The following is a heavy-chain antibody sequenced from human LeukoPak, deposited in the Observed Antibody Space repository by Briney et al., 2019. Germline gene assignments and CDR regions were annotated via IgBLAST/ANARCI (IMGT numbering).Heavy chain of an antibody. J-gene: IGHJ4*02. CDR2: IYYSGST. D-gene: IGHD6-13*01. CDR1: GGSISSYY. Sequence: SETLSLTCTVSGGSISSYYWSWIRQPPGKGLEWIGYIYYSGSTNYNPSLKSRVTISVDTSKNQFSPKLSSVTAADTAVYYCASSSWYGRVDYWGQGTLVTVSS. CDR3: ASSSWYGRVDY. V-gene: IGHV4-59*01.